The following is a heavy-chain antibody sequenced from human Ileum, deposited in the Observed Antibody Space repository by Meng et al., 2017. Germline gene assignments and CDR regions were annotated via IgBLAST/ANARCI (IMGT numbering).Heavy chain of an antibody. CDR2: IYYSGST. Sequence: SETLSLTCTVSGGSVSRGSYYWSWIRQPPGKGLEWIGYIYYSGSTNYNPSLKSRVTISVDTSKNQFSLKLNSVTAADTAVYYCARLVGGVGYFDYWGQGTLVTVSS. J-gene: IGHJ4*02. V-gene: IGHV4-61*01. CDR1: GGSVSRGSYY. CDR3: ARLVGGVGYFDY. D-gene: IGHD1-26*01.